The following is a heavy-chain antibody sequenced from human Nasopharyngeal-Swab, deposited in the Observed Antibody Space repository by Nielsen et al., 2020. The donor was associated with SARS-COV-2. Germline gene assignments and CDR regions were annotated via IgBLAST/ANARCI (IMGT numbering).Heavy chain of an antibody. V-gene: IGHV5-51*01. CDR1: GSSFTSYW. J-gene: IGHJ4*02. CDR2: FYPGDSDT. Sequence: GGSLRLSCKGSGSSFTSYWIGWVRQLPGKGLEWVGIFYPGDSDTRYSPSFEGQVTISADKSISTAYLQWSSLKASDTAMYYCARLSMIPDYWGQGTLVTVSS. CDR3: ARLSMIPDY. D-gene: IGHD2/OR15-2a*01.